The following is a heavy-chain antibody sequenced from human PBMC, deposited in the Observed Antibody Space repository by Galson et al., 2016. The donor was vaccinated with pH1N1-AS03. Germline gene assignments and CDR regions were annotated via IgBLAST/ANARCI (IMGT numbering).Heavy chain of an antibody. D-gene: IGHD4-17*01. Sequence: SVKVSCKASGYTFSAYAMHWVRQAPGQGLEWMGWINTGNGDTKYSQKFQDRITISSDAGATTAYLELRSLTSDDTAIYYCARAHDYGDFLLLMWGQGTLVSVSS. V-gene: IGHV1-3*04. CDR3: ARAHDYGDFLLLM. CDR1: GYTFSAYA. J-gene: IGHJ4*02. CDR2: INTGNGDT.